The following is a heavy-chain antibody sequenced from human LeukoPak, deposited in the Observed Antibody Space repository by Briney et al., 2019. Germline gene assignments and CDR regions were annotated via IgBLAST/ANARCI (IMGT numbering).Heavy chain of an antibody. J-gene: IGHJ4*02. D-gene: IGHD7-27*01. V-gene: IGHV1-8*01. Sequence: ASVKVSCKASGYTFTSYDINWMRQVTGQGLEWMGWMSLNSGNTGYAQKFQGRVTMTRDTSISTAYMELSSLRSEDTAVYYCARNLPLTGDFDFWGPGTMVTVSS. CDR1: GYTFTSYD. CDR3: ARNLPLTGDFDF. CDR2: MSLNSGNT.